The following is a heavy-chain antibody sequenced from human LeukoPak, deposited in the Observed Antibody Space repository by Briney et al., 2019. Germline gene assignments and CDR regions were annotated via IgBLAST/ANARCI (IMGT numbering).Heavy chain of an antibody. CDR1: GFTFSSYA. J-gene: IGHJ4*02. CDR3: AKAATFYYGSDL. D-gene: IGHD3-10*01. CDR2: ISSSGGST. V-gene: IGHV3-23*01. Sequence: GGSLRLSCAASGFTFSSYAMSWVRQAPGKGLEWVSAISSSGGSTYYADSVKGRFTISRDDSKNTLYLQMNRLRAEDTALYYCAKAATFYYGSDLWGQGILVAVSS.